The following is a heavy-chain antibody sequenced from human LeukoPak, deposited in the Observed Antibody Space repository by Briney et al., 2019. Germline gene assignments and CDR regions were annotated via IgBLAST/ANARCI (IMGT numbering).Heavy chain of an antibody. CDR3: ARTLAGITMVRKPNWFDP. V-gene: IGHV3-11*01. J-gene: IGHJ5*02. Sequence: GGSLRLSCAASGFTFSDYYMSWIRQAPGKGLEWVSYISSSGSTIYYADSVKGRFTISRDNAKNSLYLQMNSLRAEDTAVYYCARTLAGITMVRKPNWFDPWGQGTLVTVSS. CDR1: GFTFSDYY. CDR2: ISSSGSTI. D-gene: IGHD3-10*01.